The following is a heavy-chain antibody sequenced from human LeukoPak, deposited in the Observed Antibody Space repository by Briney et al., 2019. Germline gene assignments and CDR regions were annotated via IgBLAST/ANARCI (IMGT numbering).Heavy chain of an antibody. CDR2: IYTSGST. J-gene: IGHJ4*02. CDR1: GGPISSGSYY. Sequence: SQTLSLTCTVSGGPISSGSYYWSWIRQPAGKGLEWIGRIYTSGSTNYNPSLKSRVTISVDTSKNQFSLKLSSVTAADTAVYYCAADSGSYLRYWGQGTLVTVSS. D-gene: IGHD1-26*01. V-gene: IGHV4-61*02. CDR3: AADSGSYLRY.